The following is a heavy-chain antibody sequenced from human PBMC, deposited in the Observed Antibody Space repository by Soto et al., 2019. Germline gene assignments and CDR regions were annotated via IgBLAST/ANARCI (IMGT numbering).Heavy chain of an antibody. CDR1: GFTFSSHW. V-gene: IGHV3-7*01. CDR2: IKHDGSET. CDR3: ARDDYNWARDY. D-gene: IGHD4-4*01. Sequence: EVQLVESGGGLVQPGGSLRLSCAASGFTFSSHWMSWVRQAPGKGLEWVANIKHDGSETYYVDSVKGRFTISRDNAKNSLYRQMHSLRAEDTAVYYCARDDYNWARDYWGQGTLVTVS. J-gene: IGHJ4*02.